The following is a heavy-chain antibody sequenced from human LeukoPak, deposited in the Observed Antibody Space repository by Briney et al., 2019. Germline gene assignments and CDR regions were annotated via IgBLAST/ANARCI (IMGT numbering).Heavy chain of an antibody. J-gene: IGHJ4*02. D-gene: IGHD4-17*01. V-gene: IGHV3-30*04. Sequence: PGGSLRLSCAASGFTFSSYAMHWVRQAPGKGLEWVAVISYDGSNKYYADSVKGRFTISRDNSKNTLYLQMNSLRAEDTAVYYCARRGGYGDYGYYYFDYWGQGTLVTVSS. CDR1: GFTFSSYA. CDR2: ISYDGSNK. CDR3: ARRGGYGDYGYYYFDY.